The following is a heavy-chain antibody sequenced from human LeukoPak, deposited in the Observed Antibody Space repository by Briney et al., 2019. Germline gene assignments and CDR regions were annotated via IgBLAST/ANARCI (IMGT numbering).Heavy chain of an antibody. CDR1: GFTFSSYS. V-gene: IGHV3-21*01. Sequence: GGSLRLSCAASGFTFSSYSMNWVRQAPGKVLEWVSSISSSSSYIYYADSVKGRFTISRDNAKNSLYLQMNSLRAEDTAVYYCASSAGVTPFDYWGQGTLVTVSS. J-gene: IGHJ4*02. CDR3: ASSAGVTPFDY. D-gene: IGHD4-11*01. CDR2: ISSSSSYI.